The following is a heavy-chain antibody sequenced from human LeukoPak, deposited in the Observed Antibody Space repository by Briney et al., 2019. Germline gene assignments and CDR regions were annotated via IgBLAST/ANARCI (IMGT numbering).Heavy chain of an antibody. Sequence: GGSLKLSCAASGFTLSGSAMHWVRQASGKGLEWVGRIRSKANSYATAYAASVKGRFTISRDDSKNTAYLQMNSLKTEDTAVYYCTRRSGSYYTDFDYWGQGTLVTVSS. CDR1: GFTLSGSA. D-gene: IGHD3-10*01. CDR2: IRSKANSYAT. J-gene: IGHJ4*02. V-gene: IGHV3-73*01. CDR3: TRRSGSYYTDFDY.